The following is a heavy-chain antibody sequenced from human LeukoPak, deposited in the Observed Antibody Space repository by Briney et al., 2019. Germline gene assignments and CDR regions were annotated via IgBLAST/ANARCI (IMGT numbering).Heavy chain of an antibody. CDR3: AKRHREVRTTYYFDY. Sequence: GRSLRLSCAASGFTFSNYGMHWVRQAPGKGLEWVAVISYDGSISYYADSVKGRFTISRDNSKNTLYLQMNSLRAEDTAVYYCAKRHREVRTTYYFDYWGQGTLVTVSS. CDR1: GFTFSNYG. J-gene: IGHJ4*02. V-gene: IGHV3-30*18. CDR2: ISYDGSIS. D-gene: IGHD3-10*01.